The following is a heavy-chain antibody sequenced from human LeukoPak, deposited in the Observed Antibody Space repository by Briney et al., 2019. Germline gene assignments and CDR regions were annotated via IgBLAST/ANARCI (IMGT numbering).Heavy chain of an antibody. J-gene: IGHJ3*02. CDR2: IRYDGSNK. V-gene: IGHV3-30*02. D-gene: IGHD6-19*01. CDR1: GFTFSSYG. CDR3: AKAGRSGWYPGWPFDI. Sequence: PGGSLRLSCAASGFTFSSYGMHWVRQAPGKGLEWVAFIRYDGSNKYYADSVKGRFTISRDNSKNTLYLQMNSLGAEDTAVYYCAKAGRSGWYPGWPFDIWGQGTMVTVSS.